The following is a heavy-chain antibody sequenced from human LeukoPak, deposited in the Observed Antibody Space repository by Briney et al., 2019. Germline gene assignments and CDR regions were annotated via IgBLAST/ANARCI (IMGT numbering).Heavy chain of an antibody. Sequence: ASVKVSCKASGYTFTGYYMHWVRQAPGQGLEWMGWINPNSGRTNYAQKFQGRVTMTRDTSTSTVYMELSSLKSEDTAVYYCARVRDGYNDAYDIWGQGTMVTVSS. CDR2: INPNSGRT. CDR1: GYTFTGYY. D-gene: IGHD5-24*01. J-gene: IGHJ3*02. V-gene: IGHV1-2*02. CDR3: ARVRDGYNDAYDI.